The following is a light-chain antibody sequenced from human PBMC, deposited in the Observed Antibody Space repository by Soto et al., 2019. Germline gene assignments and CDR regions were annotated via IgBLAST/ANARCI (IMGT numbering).Light chain of an antibody. CDR2: KAS. CDR1: QSISSW. CDR3: QQYNSYWT. Sequence: DIPMTQSPSTLSASVGDRVTITCRDSQSISSWLAWYQQKPGKAPKLLISKASSLESGVPSRFSGNGSGTEFTLTISSLPPDDFATYYCQQYNSYWTFGQGTKVEIK. J-gene: IGKJ1*01. V-gene: IGKV1-5*03.